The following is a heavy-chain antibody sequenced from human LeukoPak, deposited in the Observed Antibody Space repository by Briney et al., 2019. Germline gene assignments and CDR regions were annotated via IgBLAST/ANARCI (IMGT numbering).Heavy chain of an antibody. CDR2: IYYSRST. D-gene: IGHD3-22*01. CDR1: GGSINSSSYY. J-gene: IGHJ4*02. CDR3: ARVRDTYYYDSSGQQFDY. Sequence: PSETLSLTCTVSGGSINSSSYYWGWIRQPPGKGLEWIGSIYYSRSTNYNPSLKSRVTISVDTSKNQLSLKLSSVTAADSALYSCARVRDTYYYDSSGQQFDYWGQGTLVTVSS. V-gene: IGHV4-39*07.